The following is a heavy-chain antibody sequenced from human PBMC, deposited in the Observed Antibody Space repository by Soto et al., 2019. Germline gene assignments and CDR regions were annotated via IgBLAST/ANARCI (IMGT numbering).Heavy chain of an antibody. D-gene: IGHD3-3*01. CDR1: GFTFSSYA. Sequence: PGGSLRLSCTASGFTFSSYAMSWVRQAPGKGLEWVSAISGSGGSTYYADSVKGRFTISRDNSKNTLYLQMNSLRAEDTAVYYCAKEPRITIFGVVISSGMAVWGQGTTVTVSS. CDR3: AKEPRITIFGVVISSGMAV. V-gene: IGHV3-23*01. CDR2: ISGSGGST. J-gene: IGHJ6*02.